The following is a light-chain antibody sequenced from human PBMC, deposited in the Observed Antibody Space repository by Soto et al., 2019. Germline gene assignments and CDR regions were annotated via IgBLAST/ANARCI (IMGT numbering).Light chain of an antibody. J-gene: IGKJ4*01. CDR3: QQVKSYPRT. CDR2: AES. Sequence: DIQMTQSPSSVSASVGDRVTITCLASQGISNWLAWYQQKPGKAPNLLIYAESTLQSGVPSRFSGSGSGTRGTLTISSLQPEDFATYYCQQVKSYPRTFGGGTKVDIK. V-gene: IGKV1D-12*01. CDR1: QGISNW.